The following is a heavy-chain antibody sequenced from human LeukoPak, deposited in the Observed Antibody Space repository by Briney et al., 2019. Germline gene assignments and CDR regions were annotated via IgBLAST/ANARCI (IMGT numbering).Heavy chain of an antibody. CDR1: GGSISSSSYY. V-gene: IGHV4-39*02. D-gene: IGHD3-22*01. Sequence: SETLSLTCTVSGGSISSSSYYWGWIRQPPGKGLEWIGSIYYSGSTYYNPSLKSRVTISIDTSKNQFSLKLSSVTAADTAVYYCARDGASSSGYYGWFDPWGQGTLVTVSS. CDR3: ARDGASSSGYYGWFDP. CDR2: IYYSGST. J-gene: IGHJ5*02.